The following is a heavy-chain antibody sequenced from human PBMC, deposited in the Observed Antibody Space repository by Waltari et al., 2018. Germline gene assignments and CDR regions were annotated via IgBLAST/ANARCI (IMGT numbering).Heavy chain of an antibody. J-gene: IGHJ4*02. V-gene: IGHV3-30-3*01. Sequence: QVQLVESGGGVVQPGRSLRLSCAAPGFTFSSYAMHWVRQAPGKGLEWVAVISYDGSNKYYADSVKGRFTISRDNSKNTLYLQMNSLRAEDTAVYYCARDRYYDSSGTIGYWGQGTLVTVSS. CDR1: GFTFSSYA. CDR3: ARDRYYDSSGTIGY. CDR2: ISYDGSNK. D-gene: IGHD3-22*01.